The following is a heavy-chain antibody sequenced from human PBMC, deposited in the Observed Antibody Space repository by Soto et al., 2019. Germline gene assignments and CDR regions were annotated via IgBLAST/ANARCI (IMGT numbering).Heavy chain of an antibody. Sequence: ASVKVSCKVSGYTLTDFSMHWVRRAPGKGLEWMGVFDPEDGETIYAQKFQGRVTMTEDTSTDTAYLELSSLTPEDTAVYYCATDDSHGCYTFVYWGQGTLVTVSS. V-gene: IGHV1-24*01. J-gene: IGHJ4*02. CDR1: GYTLTDFS. CDR3: ATDDSHGCYTFVY. D-gene: IGHD3-22*01. CDR2: FDPEDGET.